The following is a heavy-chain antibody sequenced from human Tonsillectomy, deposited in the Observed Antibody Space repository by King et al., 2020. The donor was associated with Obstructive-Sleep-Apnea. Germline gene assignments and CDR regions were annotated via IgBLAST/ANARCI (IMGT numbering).Heavy chain of an antibody. J-gene: IGHJ4*02. CDR1: GYTFINSW. CDR3: VTRVAADLDYFDY. D-gene: IGHD6-19*01. CDR2: IYPGDSDT. V-gene: IGHV5-51*01. Sequence: DAQLVQSGAEVKKPGESLKISCKASGYTFINSWIGWVRQMPGKGLEWMVIIYPGDSDTRYSPSFEGQVTVSADKSISTAYLQLSSLKAADSAMYYCVTRVAADLDYFDYWGQGTLVTVSS.